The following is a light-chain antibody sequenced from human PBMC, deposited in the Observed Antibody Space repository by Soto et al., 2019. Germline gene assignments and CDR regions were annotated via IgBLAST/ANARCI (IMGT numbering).Light chain of an antibody. CDR3: SSYAGSNNFEV. CDR2: EVS. Sequence: QSALTQPPSASGSPGQSVTISCTGTSSDVGGYNYVSWYQQHPGKAPKLTIYEVSKRPSGVPDRFSGSKSGNTASLTVSGLQAEDEADYYCSSYAGSNNFEVFGTGTKLTVL. J-gene: IGLJ1*01. V-gene: IGLV2-8*01. CDR1: SSDVGGYNY.